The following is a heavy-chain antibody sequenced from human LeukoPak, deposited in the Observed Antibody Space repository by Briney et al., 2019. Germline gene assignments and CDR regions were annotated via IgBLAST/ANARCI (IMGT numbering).Heavy chain of an antibody. Sequence: GGSLRLSCAASGFTFSSCDMHWVRQATGKGLEWVSAIGTAGDPYYPGSVKGRFTISRENAKNSLYLQMNSLRAGDTAVYCCARGYSYGQGYYYYGMDVWGQGTTVTVSS. J-gene: IGHJ6*02. CDR2: IGTAGDP. V-gene: IGHV3-13*05. CDR3: ARGYSYGQGYYYYGMDV. CDR1: GFTFSSCD. D-gene: IGHD5-18*01.